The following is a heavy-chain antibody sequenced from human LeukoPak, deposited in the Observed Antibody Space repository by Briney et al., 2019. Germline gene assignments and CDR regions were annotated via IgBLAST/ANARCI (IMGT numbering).Heavy chain of an antibody. D-gene: IGHD6-6*01. CDR2: ISGSGGST. V-gene: IGHV3-23*01. CDR3: AGDTSSSPMGFDY. Sequence: PGRSLRLSCTASGFTFGDYAISWVRQAPGKGLEWVSAISGSGGSTYYADSVKGRFTISRDNSKNTLYLQMNSLRAEDTAVYYCAGDTSSSPMGFDYWGQGTLVTVSS. CDR1: GFTFGDYA. J-gene: IGHJ4*02.